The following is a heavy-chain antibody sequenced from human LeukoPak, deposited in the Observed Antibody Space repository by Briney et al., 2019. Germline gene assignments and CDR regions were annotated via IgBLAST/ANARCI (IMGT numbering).Heavy chain of an antibody. CDR3: ARASRGLWFRYWFDP. CDR1: GGSFSGYY. Sequence: PSETLSLTCAVYGGSFSGYYWSWIRQPPGKGLEWIGEINHSGSTNYNPSLKSRVTISVDTSKNQFSLKLSSVTAANTAVYYCARASRGLWFRYWFDPWGQGTLVTVSS. CDR2: INHSGST. V-gene: IGHV4-34*01. J-gene: IGHJ5*02. D-gene: IGHD3-10*01.